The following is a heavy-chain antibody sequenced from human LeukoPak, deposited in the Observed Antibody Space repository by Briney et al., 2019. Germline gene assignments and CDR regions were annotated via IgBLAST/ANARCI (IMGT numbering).Heavy chain of an antibody. CDR1: GGSFSGYY. V-gene: IGHV4-34*01. J-gene: IGHJ5*02. Sequence: PSETLSLTCAVYGGSFSGYYWSWIRQPPGKGLEWIGEINHSGSTNYNPSLKSRVTISVDTSKNQFSLKLSSVTAADTAVYYCASSNWNDVGWFDPWGQGTLVTVSS. D-gene: IGHD1-20*01. CDR3: ASSNWNDVGWFDP. CDR2: INHSGST.